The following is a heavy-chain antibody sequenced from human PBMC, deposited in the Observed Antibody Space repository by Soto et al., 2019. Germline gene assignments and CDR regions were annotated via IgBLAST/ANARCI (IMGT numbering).Heavy chain of an antibody. CDR3: ARSFRRGVNVGPNCFDP. J-gene: IGHJ5*02. V-gene: IGHV4-39*01. CDR2: IYYSGST. Sequence: SELMSDTRSVVGGSSSDISYCWGFNSQTPGKGLEWIGSIYYSGSTYYNPSLKSRVTISVDTSKNQFSLKLSSVTAADTAVYYCARSFRRGVNVGPNCFDPRGQGTLVTVSS. CDR1: GGSSSDISYC. D-gene: IGHD1-26*01.